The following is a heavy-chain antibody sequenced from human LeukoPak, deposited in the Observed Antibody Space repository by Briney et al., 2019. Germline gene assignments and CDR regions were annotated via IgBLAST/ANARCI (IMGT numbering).Heavy chain of an antibody. V-gene: IGHV3-30*04. CDR2: ISYDGSSK. CDR3: ARAITNYGYIFDY. J-gene: IGHJ4*02. CDR1: GFTFSTYA. Sequence: GGSLRLSCAGSGFTFSTYAMHWVRQAPGKGLEWVAVISYDGSSKYYADSVKGRFTISRDNSKNTLYLQMNSLRAEDTAVYYCARAITNYGYIFDYWGQGTLVTVSS. D-gene: IGHD5-18*01.